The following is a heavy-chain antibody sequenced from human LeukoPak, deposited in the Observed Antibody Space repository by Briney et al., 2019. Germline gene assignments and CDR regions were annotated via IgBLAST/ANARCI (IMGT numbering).Heavy chain of an antibody. CDR3: ARERRCSAGSCYAADLDS. Sequence: SVKVSCKTSADIFSSYVINWVRQAPGQGLEWMGRIIPLTGVVNYGQKLQTRVTISADKSTSTAYMEVSSLRFEDTAVYFCARERRCSAGSCYAADLDSWGQGTLVTVSS. CDR1: ADIFSSYV. CDR2: IIPLTGVV. V-gene: IGHV1-69*04. J-gene: IGHJ4*02. D-gene: IGHD2-15*01.